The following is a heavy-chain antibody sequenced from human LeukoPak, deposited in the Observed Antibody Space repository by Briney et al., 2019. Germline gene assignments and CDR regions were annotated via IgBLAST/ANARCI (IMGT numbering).Heavy chain of an antibody. Sequence: ASETLSHTCTVSGGSISRDYWSWIRQPPGKGLEWIGYIYYTGSTNYNPSLKSRVTISVDTSKNQFSLKLSSVTAADTAVYYCARDRPGGSSLDYWGQGTLVTVSS. J-gene: IGHJ4*02. D-gene: IGHD6-13*01. CDR3: ARDRPGGSSLDY. CDR1: GGSISRDY. V-gene: IGHV4-59*01. CDR2: IYYTGST.